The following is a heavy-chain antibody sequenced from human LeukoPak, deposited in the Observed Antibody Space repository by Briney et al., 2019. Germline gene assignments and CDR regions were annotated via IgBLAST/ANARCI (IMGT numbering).Heavy chain of an antibody. CDR3: ARRGAAAGWGVGFDY. CDR2: PAHSPT. J-gene: IGHJ4*02. D-gene: IGHD6-13*01. V-gene: IGHV5-51*01. Sequence: PAHSPTRYSPSFQGQVPISADKSISTAYLQWSSLKASDTAMYYCARRGAAAGWGVGFDYWGQGTLVTVSS.